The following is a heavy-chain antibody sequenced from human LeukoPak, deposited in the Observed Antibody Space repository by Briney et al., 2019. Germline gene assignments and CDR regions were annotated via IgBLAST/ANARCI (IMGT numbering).Heavy chain of an antibody. D-gene: IGHD5-24*01. V-gene: IGHV1-2*02. CDR2: IYPNSGGT. CDR1: VYTFTDYF. CDR3: ARDLPGDGYNSAYDV. Sequence: GASVKVSCKASVYTFTDYFIHRVRQAPGQGLEWMGWIYPNSGGTNYAQTFQGRVTMTRDTSINTAYMELSSLTSDDTAVYYCARDLPGDGYNSAYDVWGQGTMVTVSS. J-gene: IGHJ3*01.